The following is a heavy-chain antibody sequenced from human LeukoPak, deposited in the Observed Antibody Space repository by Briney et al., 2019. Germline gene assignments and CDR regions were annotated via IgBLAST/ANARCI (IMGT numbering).Heavy chain of an antibody. J-gene: IGHJ4*02. Sequence: SGTLSLTCAVSGGSISSSNWWSWVRPPPGKGLEWIGEIYHSGSTNYNPSLKSRVTISVDKSKNQFSLRLTSVTAADTAVYSCARLPFNSGYEYFDYWGQGTLVTVSS. D-gene: IGHD5-12*01. CDR1: GGSISSSNW. V-gene: IGHV4-4*02. CDR2: IYHSGST. CDR3: ARLPFNSGYEYFDY.